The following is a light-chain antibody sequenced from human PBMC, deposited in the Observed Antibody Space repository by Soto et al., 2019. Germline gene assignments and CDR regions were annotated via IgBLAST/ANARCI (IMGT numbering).Light chain of an antibody. Sequence: QSVLTQPVSVSGSPGQSITISCTGTSSDVGGSKYVSWYQQHPGQAPKLMIYDVSNRPSGISDRFSGSKSGYTASLTISGLQTEDEADYYCSSYGGSSSALSVFGTGTKLTVL. V-gene: IGLV2-14*03. CDR1: SSDVGGSKY. CDR2: DVS. J-gene: IGLJ1*01. CDR3: SSYGGSSSALSV.